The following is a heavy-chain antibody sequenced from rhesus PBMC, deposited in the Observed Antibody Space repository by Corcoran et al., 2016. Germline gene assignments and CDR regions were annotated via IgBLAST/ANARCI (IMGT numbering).Heavy chain of an antibody. V-gene: IGHV4S7*01. Sequence: HVRLQESGPGLAMPAEALSRTCAGSGEYRRDNSYWNWLLPTPEKGLGWTGNFSGGRGTTYYTPSRESRVSISGDTSRNHFSLRLNFVTAADTAVYYCTGGGPVNRVVTRSSDGFDFWGQGLRVTVS. CDR1: GEYRRDNSY. J-gene: IGHJ3*01. CDR2: FSGGRGTT. CDR3: TGGGPVNRVVTRSSDGFDF. D-gene: IGHD3-16*01.